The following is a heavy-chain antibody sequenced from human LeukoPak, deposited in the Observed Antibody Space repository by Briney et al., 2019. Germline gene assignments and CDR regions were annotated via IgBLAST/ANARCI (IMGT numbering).Heavy chain of an antibody. CDR1: AFIFSSYG. CDR3: AKVGGYSYGYLPDY. J-gene: IGHJ4*02. Sequence: PGGSLRLSCAASAFIFSSYGMHWVRQAPGKGLEWVSGISGSGGTTYYADSVKGRFTISRDNSKNTLYLQMNSLRAEDTAVYYCAKVGGYSYGYLPDYWGQGTLVTVSS. D-gene: IGHD5-18*01. V-gene: IGHV3-23*01. CDR2: ISGSGGTT.